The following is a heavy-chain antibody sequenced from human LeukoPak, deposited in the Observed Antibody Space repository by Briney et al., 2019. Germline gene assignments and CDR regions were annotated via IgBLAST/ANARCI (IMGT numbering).Heavy chain of an antibody. CDR2: IGYSGSDI. D-gene: IGHD2-8*02. J-gene: IGHJ4*02. V-gene: IGHV3-30*02. CDR1: GFTFSSLG. CDR3: ARDLTERKYYIAF. Sequence: PGGSLRLSCAASGFTFSSLGMHWVRQAPGEGLEWVAYIGYSGSDIYYADSVKGRFTISRDNSKNTVHLQLSSLRAADTALYSCARDLTERKYYIAFWGQGTLVTVSS.